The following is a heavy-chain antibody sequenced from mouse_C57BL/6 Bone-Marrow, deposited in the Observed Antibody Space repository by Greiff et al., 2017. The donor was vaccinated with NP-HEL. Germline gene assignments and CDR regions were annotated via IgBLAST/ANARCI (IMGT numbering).Heavy chain of an antibody. CDR2: ILPGSGST. D-gene: IGHD2-2*01. CDR3: ASMLTTRYYYAMDY. CDR1: GYTFTGYW. J-gene: IGHJ4*01. Sequence: VKLVESGAELMKPGASVKLSCKATGYTFTGYWLEWVKQRPGHALEWIGEILPGSGSTNYNEKFKGKATFTADTSSNTAYMQLSSLTTEDSAIYYCASMLTTRYYYAMDYWGQGTSVTVSS. V-gene: IGHV1-9*01.